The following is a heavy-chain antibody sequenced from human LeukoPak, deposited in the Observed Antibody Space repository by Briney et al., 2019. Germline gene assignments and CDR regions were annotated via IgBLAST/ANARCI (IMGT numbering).Heavy chain of an antibody. CDR1: GGSISSGSYY. D-gene: IGHD2/OR15-2a*01. CDR2: IYTSGST. J-gene: IGHJ6*03. CDR3: ARSGTVINYMDV. V-gene: IGHV4-61*02. Sequence: SETLSLTCTVSGGSISSGSYYWNWIRQPAGKGLEWIGRIYTSGSTNYNPSLKSRVTISVDTSKNQFSLKLSSVTAADTAVYYCARSGTVINYMDVWGKGTTVTISS.